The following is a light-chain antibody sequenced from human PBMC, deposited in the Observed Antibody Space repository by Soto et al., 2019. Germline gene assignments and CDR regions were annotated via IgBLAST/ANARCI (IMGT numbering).Light chain of an antibody. V-gene: IGKV1-5*01. Sequence: DIQMTQSPSTLPASVGDRVTITCRTSQSISDWLAWYQQKPGRAPNLLIYDASSLITGVPSRFSGSGSGTEFTLTISSLQPDDFATYYCQQYKNYQWTFGQGTKVDIK. CDR1: QSISDW. CDR3: QQYKNYQWT. CDR2: DAS. J-gene: IGKJ1*01.